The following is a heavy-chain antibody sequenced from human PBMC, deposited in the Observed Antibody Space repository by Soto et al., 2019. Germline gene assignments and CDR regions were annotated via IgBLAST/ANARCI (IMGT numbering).Heavy chain of an antibody. D-gene: IGHD2-2*01. J-gene: IGHJ6*03. CDR1: GVTLSNYW. Sequence: GGSLRLSCAASGVTLSNYWMCWVRQAPGKGLEWVANIKQDGSQKYYVDSVKGRFTISRDNAKNSLYLQMNSLRAEDTAVYYCARVDVEVSDDMYYYMDVWGKGTTVTVSS. CDR2: IKQDGSQK. CDR3: ARVDVEVSDDMYYYMDV. V-gene: IGHV3-7*01.